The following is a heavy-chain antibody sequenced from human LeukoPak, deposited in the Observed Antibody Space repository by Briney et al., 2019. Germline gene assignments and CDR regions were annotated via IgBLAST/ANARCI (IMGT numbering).Heavy chain of an antibody. CDR2: IYSGGST. D-gene: IGHD1-20*01. V-gene: IGHV3-66*02. Sequence: RGSLRLSCAASGFTLSSNYMTWVRQAPGKGLEWVSVIYSGGSTYYADAVKGRFTISRDNSKNTLYLQMNSLRAEDTAVYYCASGITGTNNWFDPWGQGTLVTVSS. J-gene: IGHJ5*02. CDR1: GFTLSSNY. CDR3: ASGITGTNNWFDP.